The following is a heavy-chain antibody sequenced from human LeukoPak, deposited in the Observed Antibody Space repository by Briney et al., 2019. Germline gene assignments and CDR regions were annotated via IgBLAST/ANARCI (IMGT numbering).Heavy chain of an antibody. CDR1: GFTFSSYW. J-gene: IGHJ6*02. Sequence: GGSLRLSCAASGFTFSSYWMSWVRQAPGKGLEWVANIKQDGSEKYYVDSVKGRFTISRDNAKNSLYLQMNSLRAEDTALYYCGKDVLAGGLDVWGQGTTVTVSS. CDR3: GKDVLAGGLDV. CDR2: IKQDGSEK. V-gene: IGHV3-7*03.